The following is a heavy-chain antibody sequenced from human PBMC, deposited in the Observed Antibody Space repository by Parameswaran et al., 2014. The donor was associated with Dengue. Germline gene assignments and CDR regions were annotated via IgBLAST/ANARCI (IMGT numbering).Heavy chain of an antibody. CDR2: IIPILGIA. V-gene: IGHV1-69*04. CDR3: ASDFWSGYYSYYMDV. Sequence: SWVRQAPGQGLEWMGRIIPILGIANYAQKFQGRVTITADKSTSTAYMELSSLRSEDTAVYYCASDFWSGYYSYYMDVWGKGTTVTVSS. D-gene: IGHD3-3*01. J-gene: IGHJ6*03.